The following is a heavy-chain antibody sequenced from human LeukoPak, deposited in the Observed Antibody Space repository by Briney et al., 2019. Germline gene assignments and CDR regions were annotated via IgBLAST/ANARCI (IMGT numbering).Heavy chain of an antibody. D-gene: IGHD3-10*01. CDR1: GYSISSGYY. J-gene: IGHJ4*02. V-gene: IGHV4-61*01. Sequence: SETLSLTCAVSGYSISSGYYWGWTRQPPGKGLEWIGYIYYSGSTNYNPSLKSRVTISVDTSKNQFSLKLSSVTAADTAVYYCARDYYGSGSYYTDYWGQGTLVTVSS. CDR3: ARDYYGSGSYYTDY. CDR2: IYYSGST.